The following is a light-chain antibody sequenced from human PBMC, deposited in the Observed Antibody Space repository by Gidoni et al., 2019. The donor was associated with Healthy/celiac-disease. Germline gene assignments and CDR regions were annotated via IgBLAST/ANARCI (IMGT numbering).Light chain of an antibody. V-gene: IGKV1-39*01. Sequence: DDQMTESPPSLSASVGDRVTITCPASQSISSDLHWYQQKPGKAPKLLIYAASSLQSGIPSRFSGSGSGTDFTLTIRSLQPEDFATYYCQQCYSTSPTFGQGTRLEIK. CDR1: QSISSD. CDR2: AAS. CDR3: QQCYSTSPT. J-gene: IGKJ5*01.